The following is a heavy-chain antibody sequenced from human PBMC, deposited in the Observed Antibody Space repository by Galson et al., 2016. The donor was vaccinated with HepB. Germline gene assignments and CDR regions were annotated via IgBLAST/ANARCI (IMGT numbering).Heavy chain of an antibody. D-gene: IGHD2-21*02. CDR2: ISSDGKHQ. J-gene: IGHJ4*02. Sequence: SLRLSCATSGFIFSNYAVNWVRQAPGKGPDWVALISSDGKHQFYADSVRGRFTISRDDSKNTVYLHMNSLRAEDTAVYFWTRGFSTAVDNWGQGALVTVSS. CDR3: TRGFSTAVDN. V-gene: IGHV3-30*04. CDR1: GFIFSNYA.